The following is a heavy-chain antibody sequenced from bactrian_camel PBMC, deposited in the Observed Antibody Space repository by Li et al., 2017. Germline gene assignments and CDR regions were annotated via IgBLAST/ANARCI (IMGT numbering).Heavy chain of an antibody. Sequence: HVQLVESGGGSVQAGGSLSLSCAGSGYTYRQGCMGWFRQAPGKEREGVAGIYRGGSTYYADSVKGRFTISQDSAKNTMYLQMTSLKPEDTAMYYCAAHRVVLSRVLSSSSYDMWGQGTQVTVS. J-gene: IGHJ4*01. V-gene: IGHV3S55*01. D-gene: IGHD2*01. CDR1: GYTYRQGC. CDR3: AAHRVVLSRVLSSSSYDM. CDR2: IYRGGST.